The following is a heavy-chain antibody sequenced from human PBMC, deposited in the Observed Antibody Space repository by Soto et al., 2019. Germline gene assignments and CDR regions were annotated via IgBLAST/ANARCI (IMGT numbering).Heavy chain of an antibody. D-gene: IGHD6-19*01. V-gene: IGHV4-59*08. CDR3: ARRRAVAGAYYYYYMDV. J-gene: IGHJ6*03. CDR2: IYYSGST. CDR1: GGSISSYY. Sequence: PSETLSLTCTVSGGSISSYYWSWIRQPPGKGLEWIGYIYYSGSTNYNPSLKSRVTISVDTSKNQFSLKLSSVTAAGTAVYYCARRRAVAGAYYYYYMDVWGKGTTVTVSS.